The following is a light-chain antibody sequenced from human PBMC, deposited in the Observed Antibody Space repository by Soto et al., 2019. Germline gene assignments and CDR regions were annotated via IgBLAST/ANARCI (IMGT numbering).Light chain of an antibody. CDR2: DVS. CDR3: SSYTSSSTYVV. Sequence: QSALTQPASVSGSPGQSITISCTGTSSDVGGYNYVSWYQQHPGKAPKLMIYDVSNRPVGVSNRFSGSKSGNTASLTISGLQAEDEADYYCSSYTSSSTYVVFGGGTKLTVL. CDR1: SSDVGGYNY. J-gene: IGLJ2*01. V-gene: IGLV2-14*01.